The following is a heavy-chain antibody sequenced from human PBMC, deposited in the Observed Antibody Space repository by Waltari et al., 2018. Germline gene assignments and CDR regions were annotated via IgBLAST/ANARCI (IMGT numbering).Heavy chain of an antibody. CDR3: ARVDGSGWSPFDP. Sequence: QVQLVQSGAEVKEPGASVTVSCKTSMTTFSGYYMHWGRQTPGQGLDEMGRSNPNTGGANYAQKVQGRVTMTRDTSISTFYLEVTSLTSDDTAVYYCARVDGSGWSPFDPWGQGTLVTVSS. D-gene: IGHD3-22*01. CDR2: SNPNTGGA. CDR1: MTTFSGYY. J-gene: IGHJ5*02. V-gene: IGHV1-2*06.